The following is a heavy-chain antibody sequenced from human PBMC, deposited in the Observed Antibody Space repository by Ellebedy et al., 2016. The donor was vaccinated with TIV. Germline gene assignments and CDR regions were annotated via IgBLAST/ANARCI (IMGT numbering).Heavy chain of an antibody. CDR1: GFTFSSFA. CDR2: ISVAGDNT. Sequence: GESLKISCAASGFTFSSFAMHWVRQAPGKGLEWLSVISVAGDNTYDADSVKGRFTITRDNSKNTLYLQMDRLRAEDTAVYYCAKGTSSGFNYDRVGFEYWGQGTLVTVSS. CDR3: AKGTSSGFNYDRVGFEY. J-gene: IGHJ4*02. D-gene: IGHD3-22*01. V-gene: IGHV3-23*01.